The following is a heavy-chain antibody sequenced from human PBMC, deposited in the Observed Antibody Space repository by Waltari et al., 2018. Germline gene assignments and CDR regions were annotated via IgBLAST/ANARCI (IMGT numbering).Heavy chain of an antibody. CDR2: INPNSGGT. CDR3: ARGYYDFWSGYP. CDR1: GGTFSSYA. V-gene: IGHV1-2*02. J-gene: IGHJ5*02. D-gene: IGHD3-3*01. Sequence: QVQLVQSGAEVKKPGSSVKVSCKASGGTFSSYAISWVRQAPGQGLEWMGGINPNSGGTNYAQKFQGRVTMTRDTSISTAYMELSRLRSDDTAVYYCARGYYDFWSGYPWGQGTLVTVSS.